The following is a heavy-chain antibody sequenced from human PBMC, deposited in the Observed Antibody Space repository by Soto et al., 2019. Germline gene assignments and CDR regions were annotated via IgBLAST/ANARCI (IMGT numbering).Heavy chain of an antibody. CDR1: GGSISTYY. Sequence: SETLSLTCTVSGGSISTYYWTWIRQPPGKGLESIGYIFYTGTTNYNPSLKSRVTISMDTSKNQFSLKLSSVTAADTAVYYCAGRAPSRPGWLDPWGQGTLVTVSS. J-gene: IGHJ5*02. CDR2: IFYTGTT. V-gene: IGHV4-59*08. D-gene: IGHD6-6*01. CDR3: AGRAPSRPGWLDP.